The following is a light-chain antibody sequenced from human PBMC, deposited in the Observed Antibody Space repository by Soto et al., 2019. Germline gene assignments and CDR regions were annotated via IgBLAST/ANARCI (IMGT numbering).Light chain of an antibody. CDR3: QQYGSSPSIT. V-gene: IGKV3-20*01. CDR2: DAS. Sequence: DIVLTQSPATLSLSPGERDTLPCRASQSVSSYLAWYQQKPGQAPRLLIYDASNRATGIPARFSGSGSGTDFTLTISRLEPEDFAVYYCQQYGSSPSITFGQGTRLEI. J-gene: IGKJ5*01. CDR1: QSVSSY.